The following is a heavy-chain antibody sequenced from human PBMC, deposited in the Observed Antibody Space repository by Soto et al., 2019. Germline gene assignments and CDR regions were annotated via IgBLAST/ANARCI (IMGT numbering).Heavy chain of an antibody. CDR2: MSHSGGT. V-gene: IGHV4-34*01. D-gene: IGHD1-1*01. CDR3: ARVGRGTATTVVDAFDI. Sequence: QVQLQQWGAGLLTPSETLSLTCAVYGGFVSSGSYYWSWIRQPPGKGLEWIGEMSHSGGTHFNPSLKRRVTISVDTSKNQFSLKMSSVTAADTALYYCARVGRGTATTVVDAFDIWGPGTMVTVSS. J-gene: IGHJ3*02. CDR1: GGFVSSGSYY.